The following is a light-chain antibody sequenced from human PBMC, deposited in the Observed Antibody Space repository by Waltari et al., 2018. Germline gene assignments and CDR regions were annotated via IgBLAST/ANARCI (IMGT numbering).Light chain of an antibody. CDR3: QQRSNWPGVT. J-gene: IGKJ4*01. CDR1: QSVSSY. Sequence: EIVLTQSPATLSFSPGERATLSCRASQSVSSYLAWYQQRPGQAPRLLIYDASNRATGIPARFSGSGSVTNFALTISSLGPEDVAVYYCQQRSNWPGVTFGGGTKVEIK. CDR2: DAS. V-gene: IGKV3-11*01.